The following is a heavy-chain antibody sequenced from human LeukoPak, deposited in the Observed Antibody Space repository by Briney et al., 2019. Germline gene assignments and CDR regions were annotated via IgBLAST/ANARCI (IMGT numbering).Heavy chain of an antibody. Sequence: GGSLRLSCTASGFTFGDYAMSWVRQAPGKGLEWVGFIRSKAYGGTTEYAASVKGRFTISRDDSKSIAYLQMNSLKTEDTAVYYCTRGSEQQLVRSEGDDAFDIWGQGTMVTVSS. CDR1: GFTFGDYA. J-gene: IGHJ3*02. CDR2: IRSKAYGGTT. D-gene: IGHD6-13*01. V-gene: IGHV3-49*04. CDR3: TRGSEQQLVRSEGDDAFDI.